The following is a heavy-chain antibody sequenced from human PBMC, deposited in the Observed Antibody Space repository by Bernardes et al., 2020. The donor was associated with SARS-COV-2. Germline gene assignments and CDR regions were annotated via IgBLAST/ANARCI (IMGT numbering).Heavy chain of an antibody. Sequence: GGSLRLSCAASGFTFDDYTMHWVRQAPGKGLEWVSLISWDGGSTYYADSVKGRFTISRDNAKNSLYLQMNSLRAEDTAVYYCASVAIRTWFGELHYYYGMDVWGQGTTVTVSS. D-gene: IGHD3-10*01. V-gene: IGHV3-43*01. CDR1: GFTFDDYT. J-gene: IGHJ6*02. CDR3: ASVAIRTWFGELHYYYGMDV. CDR2: ISWDGGST.